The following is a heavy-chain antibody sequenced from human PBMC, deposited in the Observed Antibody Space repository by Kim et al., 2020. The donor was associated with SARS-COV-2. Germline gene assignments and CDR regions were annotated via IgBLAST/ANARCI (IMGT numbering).Heavy chain of an antibody. CDR1: GYTFTTYG. J-gene: IGHJ4*02. V-gene: IGHV7-4-1*02. CDR3: ARTFYDSSAYYYVDY. Sequence: ASVKVSCKASGYTFTTYGKNWVRQAPGQGLEWMGWINTNTGNPTFAQGFTGRFVFSLDTSVSTAYLQISSLKAEDTAVYYCARTFYDSSAYYYVDYWGQGTLVTVSS. CDR2: INTNTGNP. D-gene: IGHD3-22*01.